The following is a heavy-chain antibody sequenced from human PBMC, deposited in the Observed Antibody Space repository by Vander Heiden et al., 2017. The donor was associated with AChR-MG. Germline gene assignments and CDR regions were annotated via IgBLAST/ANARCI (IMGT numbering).Heavy chain of an antibody. CDR1: GFTFRSSG. CDR3: AKDSRIASHGMDV. V-gene: IGHV3-23*01. CDR2: ISGSGGST. J-gene: IGHJ6*02. D-gene: IGHD2-21*01. Sequence: EVQLLESGGGLVQPGGSLRLSCAASGFTFRSSGMSWVRQAPGKGLEWVSTISGSGGSTYYADSVKGRFTISRDNSKNTLNLQMNSLRAEDTAVYYCAKDSRIASHGMDVWGQGTTVTVSS.